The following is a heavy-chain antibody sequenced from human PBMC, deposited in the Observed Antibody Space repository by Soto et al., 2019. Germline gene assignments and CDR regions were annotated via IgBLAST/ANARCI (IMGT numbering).Heavy chain of an antibody. D-gene: IGHD3-3*01. Sequence: QVHLQESGPGLVKPSGTLALTCAVSGGSISSDKGWTWVRQPPGKGLEWIGEISHRGSTNYSPSFKSRLSLSVDTSKTQFSLRLTSVTAADTAVYYCAAIPLSSGVVSGRFDPWGQGIMVTVSS. J-gene: IGHJ5*02. CDR1: GGSISSDKG. CDR3: AAIPLSSGVVSGRFDP. CDR2: ISHRGST. V-gene: IGHV4-4*02.